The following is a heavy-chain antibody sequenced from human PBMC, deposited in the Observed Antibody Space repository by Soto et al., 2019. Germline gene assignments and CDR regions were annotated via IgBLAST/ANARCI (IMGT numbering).Heavy chain of an antibody. CDR2: ISGSGGST. CDR3: AKRTTGWYFDL. CDR1: GFTFSSYA. Sequence: EVQLLESGGGLVQPGGSLRLSCAASGFTFSSYAMNWVRQAPGKGLEWVSVISGSGGSTYYADSVKGWFTISRDNSKNTLSLQMNSLRAEATAGYYCAKRTTGWYFDLWGRGTLVTVSS. J-gene: IGHJ2*01. V-gene: IGHV3-23*01.